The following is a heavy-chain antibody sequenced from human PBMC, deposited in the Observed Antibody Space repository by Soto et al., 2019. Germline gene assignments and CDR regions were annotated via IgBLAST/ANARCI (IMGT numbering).Heavy chain of an antibody. V-gene: IGHV4-59*08. CDR3: VRRGDHGSNYFDY. J-gene: IGHJ4*02. Sequence: SETLSLTCTVSGGSISQLYWSWIRQPPGKGLEWIGYIYSSGSTNYNPSLMSRVAMSADTPKNQLTLNLTSVTAADTAVYYCVRRGDHGSNYFDYWGQGIQVTVSS. CDR2: IYSSGST. CDR1: GGSISQLY. D-gene: IGHD4-17*01.